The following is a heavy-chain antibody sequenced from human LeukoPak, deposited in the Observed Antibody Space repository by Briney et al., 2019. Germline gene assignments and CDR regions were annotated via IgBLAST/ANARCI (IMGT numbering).Heavy chain of an antibody. CDR2: IWYDGSNK. CDR1: GFTFSSYG. CDR3: ARYCSGGSCYDAFDI. V-gene: IGHV3-33*01. J-gene: IGHJ3*02. Sequence: QAGGSLRLSCAASGFTFSSYGMHWVRQAPGKGLEWVAVIWYDGSNKYYADTVKGRFTISRENSKNTLYLQMNSLRAEDTAVYYCARYCSGGSCYDAFDIWGQGTMVTVSS. D-gene: IGHD2-15*01.